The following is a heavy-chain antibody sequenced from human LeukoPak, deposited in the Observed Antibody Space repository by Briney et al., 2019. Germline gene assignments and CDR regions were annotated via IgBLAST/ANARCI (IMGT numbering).Heavy chain of an antibody. CDR1: GFNFGSYG. J-gene: IGHJ6*03. D-gene: IGHD2-15*01. CDR3: ATGGYCSGGYCYSGYYYYYMDV. Sequence: GGSLRLSCAASGFNFGSYGMSWVRQAPGKGLEWVSALSGSGGDTYYADSVKGRFTISRDNSKNTLYLQMNSLRAEDTAVYYCATGGYCSGGYCYSGYYYYYMDVWGKGTTVTISS. CDR2: LSGSGGDT. V-gene: IGHV3-23*01.